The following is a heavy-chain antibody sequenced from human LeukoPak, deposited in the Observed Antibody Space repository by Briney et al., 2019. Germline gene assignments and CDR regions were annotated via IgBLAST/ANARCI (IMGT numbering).Heavy chain of an antibody. CDR2: IIPILGIA. D-gene: IGHD5-12*01. Sequence: VASVKVSCKASGGTFSSYAISWVRQAPGQGLEWMGRIIPILGIANYAQKFQGRVTITADKSTSTAYMELSSLRSEDTAVYYCAGGIVATISDCWGQGTLVTVSS. CDR3: AGGIVATISDC. CDR1: GGTFSSYA. J-gene: IGHJ4*02. V-gene: IGHV1-69*04.